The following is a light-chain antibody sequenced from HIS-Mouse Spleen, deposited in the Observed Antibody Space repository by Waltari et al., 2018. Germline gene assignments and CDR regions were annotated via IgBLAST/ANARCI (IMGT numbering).Light chain of an antibody. CDR2: GAS. CDR1: QSVSSN. V-gene: IGKV3-15*01. CDR3: QQYNNWPPLT. J-gene: IGKJ5*01. Sequence: EIVMTQSPATLSVSPGERATLSCRASQSVSSNLAWYQQKPGQAPRPLIYGASTRATGIPARFSGSRSGTEFTLTISSMQSEDFAVYYCQQYNNWPPLTFGQGTRLEIK.